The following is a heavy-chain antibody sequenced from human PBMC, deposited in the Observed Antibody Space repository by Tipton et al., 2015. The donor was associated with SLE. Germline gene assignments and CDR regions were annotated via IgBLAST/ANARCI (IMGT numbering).Heavy chain of an antibody. CDR1: GGSISSGGYY. J-gene: IGHJ6*02. CDR2: IDTSGST. D-gene: IGHD6-6*01. V-gene: IGHV4-61*09. Sequence: TLSLTCTVSGGSISSGGYYWSWLRLPAGKGLEWIGHIDTSGSTNYNPSLKTRVTISVDMSKNKFSLKLTSVPAADTAVYYCAAEYYSSSWVHPIDVWGQGMEVPGSS. CDR3: AAEYYSSSWVHPIDV.